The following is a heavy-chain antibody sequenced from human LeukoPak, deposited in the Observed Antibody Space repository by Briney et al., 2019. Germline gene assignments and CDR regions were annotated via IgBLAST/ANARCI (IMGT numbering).Heavy chain of an antibody. CDR2: ISGSGGST. Sequence: PGGSLGLSCAASGFTFSSYAMSWVRQAPGKGLEWVSAISGSGGSTYYADSVKGRFTISRDNSKNTLYLQMNSLRAEDTAVYYCAKDQAMIVVGGLDYWGQGTLVTVSS. D-gene: IGHD3-22*01. V-gene: IGHV3-23*01. J-gene: IGHJ4*02. CDR1: GFTFSSYA. CDR3: AKDQAMIVVGGLDY.